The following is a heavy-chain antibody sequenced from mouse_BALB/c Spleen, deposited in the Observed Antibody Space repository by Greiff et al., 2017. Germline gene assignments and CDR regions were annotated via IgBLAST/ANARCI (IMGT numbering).Heavy chain of an antibody. CDR3: TIYGPYGGFAY. CDR1: GYTFTSYW. J-gene: IGHJ3*01. V-gene: IGHV1-5*01. D-gene: IGHD1-1*01. CDR2: IYPGNSDT. Sequence: EVQLQQSGTVLARPGASVKLSCKASGYTFTSYWMHWVKQRPGQGLEWIGAIYPGNSDTSYNQKFKGKAKLTAVTSTSTAYMELSSLTNEDSAVYYCTIYGPYGGFAYWGQGTLVTVSA.